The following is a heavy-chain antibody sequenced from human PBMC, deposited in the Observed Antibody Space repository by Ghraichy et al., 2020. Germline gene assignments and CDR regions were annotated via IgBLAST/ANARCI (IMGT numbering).Heavy chain of an antibody. V-gene: IGHV3-74*01. Sequence: GGSLRLSCAASGFALSDYWMHWVRQAPGKGLLWVSRIKSDGTDRTYADSVKGRFTISRDNAKNTLYLQMNSLRAEDTAVYYCAREYCRGGRCFFGPGGSHFDYWGQGILVTVSS. J-gene: IGHJ4*02. D-gene: IGHD2-15*01. CDR2: IKSDGTDR. CDR1: GFALSDYW. CDR3: AREYCRGGRCFFGPGGSHFDY.